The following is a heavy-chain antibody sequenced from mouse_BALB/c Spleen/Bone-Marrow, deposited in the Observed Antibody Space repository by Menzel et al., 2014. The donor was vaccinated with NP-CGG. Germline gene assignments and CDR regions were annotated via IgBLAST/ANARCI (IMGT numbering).Heavy chain of an antibody. CDR3: ARYRLGTYFDY. J-gene: IGHJ2*01. Sequence: EVQLQQSGAELVKPGASVKLSCTASGFNIKDTYMHWVKQRPEQGLEWIGRIDPANGNTKYDPKFQGKATMTADTSSNTAYLQLSSLTSEDTAVYYCARYRLGTYFDYWGQGTTLTASS. CDR1: GFNIKDTY. CDR2: IDPANGNT. D-gene: IGHD2-14*01. V-gene: IGHV14-3*02.